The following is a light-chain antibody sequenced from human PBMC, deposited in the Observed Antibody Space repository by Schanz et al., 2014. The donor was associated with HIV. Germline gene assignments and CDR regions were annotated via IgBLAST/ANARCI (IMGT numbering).Light chain of an antibody. CDR2: GVN. CDR3: SSYTDRRTVV. V-gene: IGLV2-14*03. Sequence: QSVLTQPASVSGSPGQSVTISCTGTYTDIGAYNYVSWYQQHPGRAPRLLIYGVNGRPSGISDRFSGSKSGTAASLTISGLQPEDEADYFCSSYTDRRTVVFGGGTKVTVL. CDR1: YTDIGAYNY. J-gene: IGLJ3*02.